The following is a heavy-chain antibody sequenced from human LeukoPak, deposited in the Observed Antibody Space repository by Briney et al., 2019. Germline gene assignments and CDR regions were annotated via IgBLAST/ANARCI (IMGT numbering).Heavy chain of an antibody. J-gene: IGHJ4*02. CDR2: IKYSGSA. CDR3: ARGVYIAAAQYAY. V-gene: IGHV4-39*07. Sequence: PSETLSLTCTVSDGSVSSTTNYWGWIRQPPGKGLEWIGTIKYSGSAYYNPSLKSRVTISVDTSKNQFSLKLSSVTAADTAVYYCARGVYIAAAQYAYWGQGTLVTVSS. CDR1: DGSVSSTTNY. D-gene: IGHD6-13*01.